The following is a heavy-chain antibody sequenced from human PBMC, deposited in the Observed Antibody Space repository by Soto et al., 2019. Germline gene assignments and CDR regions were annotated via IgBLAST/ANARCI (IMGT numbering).Heavy chain of an antibody. CDR1: GGSISSYY. CDR3: ARHGPYGDYPDY. CDR2: IYYSGST. D-gene: IGHD4-17*01. Sequence: PSETLSLTCTVSGGSISSYYWSWIRQPPGKGLEWIGYIYYSGSTNYNPSLKSRVTISVDTSKNQFSLKLSSVTAADTAVYYCARHGPYGDYPDYWGQGTLVTVSS. J-gene: IGHJ4*02. V-gene: IGHV4-59*08.